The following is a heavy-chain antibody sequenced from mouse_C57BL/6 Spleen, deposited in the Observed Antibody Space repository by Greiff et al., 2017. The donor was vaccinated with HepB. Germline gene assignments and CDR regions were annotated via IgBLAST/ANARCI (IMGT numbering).Heavy chain of an antibody. J-gene: IGHJ3*01. CDR2: IYPRSGNT. V-gene: IGHV1-81*01. CDR1: GYTFTSYG. Sequence: QVQLQESGAELARPGASVKLSCKASGYTFTSYGISWVKQRTGQGLEWIGEIYPRSGNTYYNEKFKGKATLTADKSSSTAYMELRSLTSEDSAVYFCARGADYYVFPLPYWGQGTLVTVSA. D-gene: IGHD1-1*01. CDR3: ARGADYYVFPLPY.